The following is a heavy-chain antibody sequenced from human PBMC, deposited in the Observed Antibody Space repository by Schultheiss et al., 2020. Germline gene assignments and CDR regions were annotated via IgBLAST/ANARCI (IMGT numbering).Heavy chain of an antibody. V-gene: IGHV4-59*01. J-gene: IGHJ5*02. D-gene: IGHD5-24*01. CDR3: ARDQGRDGYNT. Sequence: SETLSLTCTVSGGSISSYYWSWIRQPPGKGLEWIGSIYYSGSTYYNPSLKSRVTISGDMSKNQLSLKLSSVTAADTAVYYCARDQGRDGYNTWGQGTLVTVSS. CDR2: IYYSGST. CDR1: GGSISSYY.